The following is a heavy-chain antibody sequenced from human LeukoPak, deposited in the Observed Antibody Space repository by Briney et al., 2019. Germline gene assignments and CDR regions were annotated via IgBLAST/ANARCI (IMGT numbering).Heavy chain of an antibody. CDR1: GVTFSSYW. Sequence: PGGSLRLSCAASGVTFSSYWMSWVRQAPGKGLEWVANIKEDGSEKYYVDSVKGRFTISRDNAKNSLYLQMNSLRAEDTAVYYCAKVRGSYAIGYWGQGTLVTVSS. J-gene: IGHJ4*02. CDR3: AKVRGSYAIGY. D-gene: IGHD1-26*01. V-gene: IGHV3-7*01. CDR2: IKEDGSEK.